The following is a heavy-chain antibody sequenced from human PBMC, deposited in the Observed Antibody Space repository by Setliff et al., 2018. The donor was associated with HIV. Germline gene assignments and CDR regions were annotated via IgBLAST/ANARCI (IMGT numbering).Heavy chain of an antibody. J-gene: IGHJ4*02. CDR2: IYYSGST. Sequence: SETLSLTCTVSGDSIRSSVYYWGWIRQPPGKGLEWIGYIYYSGSTNYNPSLKSRVTISVDTSKNQFSLKLSSVTAADTAVYYCAKDHSSGSYSDDYWGQGTLVTVSS. V-gene: IGHV4-61*05. CDR1: GDSIRSSVYY. D-gene: IGHD6-19*01. CDR3: AKDHSSGSYSDDY.